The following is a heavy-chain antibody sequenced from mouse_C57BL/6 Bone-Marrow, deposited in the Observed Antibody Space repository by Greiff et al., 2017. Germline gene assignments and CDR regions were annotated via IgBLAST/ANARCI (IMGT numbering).Heavy chain of an antibody. CDR2: ISSGGSYT. D-gene: IGHD2-10*02. CDR3: ASPLGY. Sequence: EVKLVESGGDLVKPGGSLKLSCAASGFTFSSYGMSWVRQTPDKRLEWVATISSGGSYTYYPDSVKGRFTISRDNAKNTLYLQMSSLKSEDTAMYYCASPLGYWGQGTTLTVSS. CDR1: GFTFSSYG. V-gene: IGHV5-6*01. J-gene: IGHJ2*01.